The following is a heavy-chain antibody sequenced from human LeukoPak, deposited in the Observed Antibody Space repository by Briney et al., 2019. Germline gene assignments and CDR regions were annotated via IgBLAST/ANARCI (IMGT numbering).Heavy chain of an antibody. J-gene: IGHJ4*02. CDR2: INHSGST. CDR1: GGSISSSGYY. V-gene: IGHV4-39*07. D-gene: IGHD2-21*02. Sequence: SETLSLTCTVSGGSISSSGYYWGWIRQSPGKGLEWIGEINHSGSTNYNPSLKSRVTISVDTSKNQFSLKLSSVTAADTAVYYCARGPSNIVVVTAISYWGQGTLVTVSS. CDR3: ARGPSNIVVVTAISY.